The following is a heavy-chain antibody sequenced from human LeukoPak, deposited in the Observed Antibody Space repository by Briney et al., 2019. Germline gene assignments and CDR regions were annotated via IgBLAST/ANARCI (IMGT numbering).Heavy chain of an antibody. CDR3: ARPVRSPRGNWYFDL. V-gene: IGHV4-59*01. J-gene: IGHJ2*01. CDR2: IYYGGST. D-gene: IGHD3-3*01. Sequence: PSENLSLTCNVSGGSISSYYWTWIRQPPGKGLEWIGYIYYGGSTNYNPSLKSRVTVSIDTSKNNFSLKVNSVTAADTAVYYCARPVRSPRGNWYFDLWGRGTLVTVSS. CDR1: GGSISSYY.